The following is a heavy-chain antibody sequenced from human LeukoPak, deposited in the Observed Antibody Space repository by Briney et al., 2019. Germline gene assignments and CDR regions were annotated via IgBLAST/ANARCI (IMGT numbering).Heavy chain of an antibody. CDR3: ARGPYSSGWYGLDY. CDR2: INPSGGSI. Sequence: ATVKVSCKASGYTFTYYYIYWVRQAPGQGLEWMGLINPSGGSIRYAQNFQGRVTMTRDTSTSTVSMELSSLRSEDTAMYYCARGPYSSGWYGLDYWGQGTLVTVSS. CDR1: GYTFTYYY. J-gene: IGHJ4*02. D-gene: IGHD6-19*01. V-gene: IGHV1-46*01.